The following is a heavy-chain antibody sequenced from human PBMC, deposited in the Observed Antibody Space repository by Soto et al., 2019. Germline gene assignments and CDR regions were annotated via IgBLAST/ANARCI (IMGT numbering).Heavy chain of an antibody. V-gene: IGHV3-66*01. J-gene: IGHJ6*02. CDR2: IYSGGST. CDR3: ASCVALDYYGMDV. CDR1: GFTVSSNY. D-gene: IGHD3-3*02. Sequence: EVQLVESGGGLVQPGGSLRLSCAASGFTVSSNYMSWVRQAPGKGLEWVSGIYSGGSTYYADSVKGRFTISRDNSKNTLYIQMNSLRAEETAVYYCASCVALDYYGMDVWGQGTTVTVSS.